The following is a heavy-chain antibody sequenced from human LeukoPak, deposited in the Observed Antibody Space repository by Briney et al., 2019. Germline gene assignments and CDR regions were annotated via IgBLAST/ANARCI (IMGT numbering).Heavy chain of an antibody. Sequence: SETLSLTCTVSGGSISSGTYYWNWIRQPAGEGLEWIGRIYHSGSTYYNPSLKSRVTISVDTSKNQFSLKLSSVTAADTAVYYCARQPYSSGWDYWGQGTLVTVSS. J-gene: IGHJ4*02. CDR1: GGSISSGTYY. CDR2: IYHSGST. V-gene: IGHV4-61*02. D-gene: IGHD6-19*01. CDR3: ARQPYSSGWDY.